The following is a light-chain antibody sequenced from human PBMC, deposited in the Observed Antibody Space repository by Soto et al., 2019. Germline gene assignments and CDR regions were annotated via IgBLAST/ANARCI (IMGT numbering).Light chain of an antibody. J-gene: IGKJ1*01. CDR2: GAS. Sequence: DIHMTQSPSSLSASVGDRVTITCRASQSISGYLHWYQQKPGRAPDLLIYGASTLQSGVPSRFSGSGSGTDFTLTLSSLQPEDFATYFCQQSYSTPWTFGQGTKVDIK. V-gene: IGKV1-39*01. CDR1: QSISGY. CDR3: QQSYSTPWT.